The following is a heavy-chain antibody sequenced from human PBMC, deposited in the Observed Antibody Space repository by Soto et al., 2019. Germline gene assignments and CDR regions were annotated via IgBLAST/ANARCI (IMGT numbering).Heavy chain of an antibody. CDR2: INGDGSSE. CDR1: GFTFSRHW. V-gene: IGHV3-74*01. D-gene: IGHD6-19*01. J-gene: IGHJ5*02. Sequence: EVQLVESGGGLVQPGGSLRLSCAASGFTFSRHWMHWVRQAPGKGPVWVSRINGDGSSEDYADSVKGRFSISRDSVRNMVYLQMNSLRAEDTAVYYCVREIIAVVNVIRWFDPWGQGTLVTVSS. CDR3: VREIIAVVNVIRWFDP.